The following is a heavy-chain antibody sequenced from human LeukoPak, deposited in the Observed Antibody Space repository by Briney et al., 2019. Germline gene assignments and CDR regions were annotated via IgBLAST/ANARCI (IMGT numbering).Heavy chain of an antibody. Sequence: GGSLRLSCAASGFTFNNYAMTWVRQAPGKGLELVSAVSGRGDGTYYANSVKGRFTISRDNSKNTLYLEMNSLRAEDTAVYHCAKAPPAATNYYYGMDVWGQGTTVTVSS. CDR3: AKAPPAATNYYYGMDV. J-gene: IGHJ6*02. CDR1: GFTFNNYA. CDR2: VSGRGDGT. V-gene: IGHV3-23*01. D-gene: IGHD2-15*01.